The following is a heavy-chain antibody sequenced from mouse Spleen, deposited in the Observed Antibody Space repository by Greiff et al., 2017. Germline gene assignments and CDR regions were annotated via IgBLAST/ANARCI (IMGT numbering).Heavy chain of an antibody. Sequence: QVHVKQSGAELARPGASVKLSCKASGYTFTSYGISWVKQRTGQGLEWIGEIYPGSGNTYYNEKFKGKATLTADKSSSTAYMELRSLTSEDSAVYFCARQLPYWYFDVWGARTTVTVSS. D-gene: IGHD4-1*02. J-gene: IGHJ1*01. CDR3: ARQLPYWYFDV. CDR2: IYPGSGNT. V-gene: IGHV1-81*01. CDR1: GYTFTSYG.